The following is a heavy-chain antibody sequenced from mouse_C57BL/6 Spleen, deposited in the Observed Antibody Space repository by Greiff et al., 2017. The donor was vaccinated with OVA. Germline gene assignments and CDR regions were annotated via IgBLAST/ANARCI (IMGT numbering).Heavy chain of an antibody. CDR2: ISYDGSN. CDR3: ARGYLAWFAY. Sequence: EVQLQESGPGLVKPSQSLSLTCSVTGYSITSGYYWNWIRQFPGNKLEWMGYISYDGSNNYNPSLKNRISITRDTSKNQFFLKLNSVTTEDTATYYCARGYLAWFAYWGQGTLVTVSA. D-gene: IGHD2-14*01. CDR1: GYSITSGYY. V-gene: IGHV3-6*01. J-gene: IGHJ3*01.